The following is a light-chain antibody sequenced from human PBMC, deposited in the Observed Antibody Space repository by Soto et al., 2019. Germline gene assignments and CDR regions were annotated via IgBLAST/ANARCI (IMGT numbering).Light chain of an antibody. V-gene: IGKV1-39*01. CDR3: QQTYSTPTT. Sequence: DIQMTQSPSSLSASVGDRFTITCRASQSISSYLNWYQQKPGKAPKLLIYAASSLQSGGPSRLSGSGSGTDFTLTISSLQPEDFATYYCQQTYSTPTTFGPGTKVDIK. CDR1: QSISSY. J-gene: IGKJ3*01. CDR2: AAS.